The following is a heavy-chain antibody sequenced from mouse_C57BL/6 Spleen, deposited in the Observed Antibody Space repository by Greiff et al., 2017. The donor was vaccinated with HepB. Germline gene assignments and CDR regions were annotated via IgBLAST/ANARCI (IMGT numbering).Heavy chain of an antibody. Sequence: EVQGVESGGGLVQPGGSMKLSCVASGFTFSNYWMNWVRQSPEKGLEWVAQIRLKSDNYATHYAASVKGRFTISRDDSKSSFYLQLNNLRAEDTGIYYCTKTGTGAYWGQGTLVTVSA. CDR1: GFTFSNYW. D-gene: IGHD4-1*01. CDR2: IRLKSDNYAT. CDR3: TKTGTGAY. J-gene: IGHJ3*01. V-gene: IGHV6-3*01.